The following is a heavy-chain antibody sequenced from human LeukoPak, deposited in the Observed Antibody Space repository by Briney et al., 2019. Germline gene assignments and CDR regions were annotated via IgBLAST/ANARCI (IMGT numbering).Heavy chain of an antibody. CDR1: GFTFSSYG. D-gene: IGHD3-22*01. Sequence: GGSLRLSCAASGFTFSSYGMSWVRQAPGKGLEWVSAISGSGGSTYYADSVKGGFTISRDNSKNTLYLQMNSLRAEDTAVYYCAKGSRSARWLLDYWGQGTLVTVSS. V-gene: IGHV3-23*01. CDR3: AKGSRSARWLLDY. J-gene: IGHJ4*02. CDR2: ISGSGGST.